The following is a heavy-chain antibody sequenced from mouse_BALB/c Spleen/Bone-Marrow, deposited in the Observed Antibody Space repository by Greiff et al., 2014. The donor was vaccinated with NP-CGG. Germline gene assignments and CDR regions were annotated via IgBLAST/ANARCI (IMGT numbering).Heavy chain of an antibody. D-gene: IGHD5-1*01. Sequence: DVMLVESGGGLVQPGGSLRLSCTTSGFTFTDYFMTWVRQPPGKALEWLGFIRNKANGYTTEYNPSVKGRFTISRDTSQGILYLQMNTLRAEGSAIYFCARDYSGYFDFWGQGTTLTVSS. CDR2: IRNKANGYTT. J-gene: IGHJ2*01. V-gene: IGHV7-3*02. CDR1: GFTFTDYF. CDR3: ARDYSGYFDF.